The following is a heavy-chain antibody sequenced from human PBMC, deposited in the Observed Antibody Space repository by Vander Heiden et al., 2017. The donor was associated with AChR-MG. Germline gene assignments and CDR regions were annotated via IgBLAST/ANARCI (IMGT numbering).Heavy chain of an antibody. CDR2: IIPIFGTA. J-gene: IGHJ6*02. V-gene: IGHV1-69*01. D-gene: IGHD5-12*01. Sequence: QVQLVQSGAEVQKPGSSVKVSCKASGGTFSSYAISWVRQAPGQGLEWMGGIIPIFGTANYAQKFQGRVTITADESTSTAYMELSSLRSEDTAVYYCARDTRFMATINYYYYGMDVWGQGTTVTVSS. CDR3: ARDTRFMATINYYYYGMDV. CDR1: GGTFSSYA.